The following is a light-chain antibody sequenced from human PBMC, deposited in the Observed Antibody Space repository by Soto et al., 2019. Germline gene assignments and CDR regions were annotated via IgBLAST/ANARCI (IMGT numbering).Light chain of an antibody. CDR3: QVWDGSSDHWV. CDR2: EDN. V-gene: IGLV3-21*02. J-gene: IGLJ3*02. Sequence: SYELTQPPSVSVAPGQTASIPCGGANIGSHSVHWYQQRPGQAPVLVAYEDNVRPSEIPERVSGSNSGTTATLTISWVEAGDEADYYCQVWDGSSDHWVFGGGTKVTVL. CDR1: NIGSHS.